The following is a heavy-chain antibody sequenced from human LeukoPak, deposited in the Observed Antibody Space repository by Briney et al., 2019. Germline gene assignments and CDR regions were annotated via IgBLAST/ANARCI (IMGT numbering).Heavy chain of an antibody. CDR1: GFTFSSYG. D-gene: IGHD3-22*01. CDR3: ARGWGDYYDSSPLDY. V-gene: IGHV3-33*01. J-gene: IGHJ4*02. CDR2: IWYDGSNK. Sequence: GGSLRVSCAASGFTFSSYGMHWVRQAPGNGLEWVAVIWYDGSNKYYADSVKGRFTISRDNSKNTLYLQMNSLRAEDTAVYYCARGWGDYYDSSPLDYWGQGTLVTVSS.